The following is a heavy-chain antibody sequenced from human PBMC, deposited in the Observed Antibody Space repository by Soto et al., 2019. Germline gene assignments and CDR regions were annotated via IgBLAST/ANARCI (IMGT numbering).Heavy chain of an antibody. CDR1: GFTFSSYG. J-gene: IGHJ6*03. D-gene: IGHD6-6*01. CDR2: IWYDGSNK. Sequence: GGSLRLSCAASGFTFSSYGMHWVRQAPGKGLEWVAVIWYDGSNKYYADSVKGRFTISRDNSENTLYLQMNSLRAEDTAVYYCATYSSSSSYYYYYMDVWGKGTTVTVSS. CDR3: ATYSSSSSYYYYYMDV. V-gene: IGHV3-33*08.